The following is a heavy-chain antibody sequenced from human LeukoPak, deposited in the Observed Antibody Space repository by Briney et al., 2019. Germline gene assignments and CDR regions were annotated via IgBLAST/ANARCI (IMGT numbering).Heavy chain of an antibody. D-gene: IGHD2-2*01. CDR3: ARGPSSRIVVVPAAMFIARFDY. CDR2: INHSGST. J-gene: IGHJ4*02. Sequence: KPSETLSLTCAVYGGSFSGYYWSWIRQPPGKGLEWIGEINHSGSTNYNPSLKSRVTISVDTSKNQFSLKLSSVTAADTAVYYCARGPSSRIVVVPAAMFIARFDYWGQGTLVTVSS. CDR1: GGSFSGYY. V-gene: IGHV4-34*01.